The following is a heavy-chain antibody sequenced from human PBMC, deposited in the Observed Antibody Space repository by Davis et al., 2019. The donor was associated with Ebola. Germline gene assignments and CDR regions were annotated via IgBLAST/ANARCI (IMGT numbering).Heavy chain of an antibody. CDR3: ARVGTMVTALVFDP. CDR2: IYTSGSA. V-gene: IGHV4-31*01. Sequence: SETLSLTCTVSGVSLNSGDYYWSWIRQLPGKGLEWIGFIYTSGSAYYNPSLESQVTISLDTSKSHFSLKLSSVTAADTAVYFCARVGTMVTALVFDPWGQGTLVTVFS. D-gene: IGHD5-18*01. CDR1: GVSLNSGDYY. J-gene: IGHJ5*02.